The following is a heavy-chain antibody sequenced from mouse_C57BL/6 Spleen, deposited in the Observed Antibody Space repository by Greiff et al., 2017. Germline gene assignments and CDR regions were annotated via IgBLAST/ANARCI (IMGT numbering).Heavy chain of an antibody. D-gene: IGHD2-9*01. Sequence: EVQLQEPGGGLVKPGGSLKLSCAASGFTFSDYGMHWVRQAPEQGLEWVGYISSGSSTIYYADTVKGRFTLTRDNTRNTLFLQLTSLWSEDSAMYYCAGPTMVTARYFDVWGTGTTVTVSS. CDR1: GFTFSDYG. V-gene: IGHV5-17*01. J-gene: IGHJ1*03. CDR2: ISSGSSTI. CDR3: AGPTMVTARYFDV.